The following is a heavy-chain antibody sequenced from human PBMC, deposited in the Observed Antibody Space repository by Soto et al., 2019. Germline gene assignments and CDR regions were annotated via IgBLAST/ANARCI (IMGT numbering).Heavy chain of an antibody. V-gene: IGHV4-4*02. D-gene: IGHD2-2*02. J-gene: IGHJ4*02. CDR1: GVSISSHDW. CDR3: ATRDTGRFY. Sequence: QVQLQESGPGLVKPSGTLSLTCAVSGVSISSHDWWTWVRQPPGKGLGWIGESHQSGKTNYNSSHESRVTISLDKSKNQFSLKLTSVTVADTAVYYCATRDTGRFYWGQGTLVTVSS. CDR2: SHQSGKT.